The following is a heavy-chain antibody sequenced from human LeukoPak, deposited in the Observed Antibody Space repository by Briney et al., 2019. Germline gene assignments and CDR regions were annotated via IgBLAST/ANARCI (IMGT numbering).Heavy chain of an antibody. CDR3: ARRPDGYNFGFRYFDL. J-gene: IGHJ2*01. V-gene: IGHV4-39*01. Sequence: SETLSLTCTVSGCSISSTTYYWGWVRQPPGKGLEWLVTISYSGCTYYNPSLKSRVPISVDTYKNQFSLKLSSVTAADTAVYYCARRPDGYNFGFRYFDLWGRGTLVTVSS. CDR2: ISYSGCT. CDR1: GCSISSTTYY. D-gene: IGHD5-24*01.